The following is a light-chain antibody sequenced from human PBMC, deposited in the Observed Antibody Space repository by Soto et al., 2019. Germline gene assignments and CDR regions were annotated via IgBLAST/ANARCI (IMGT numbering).Light chain of an antibody. CDR3: QESFSTPPNT. CDR2: AAS. J-gene: IGKJ2*01. CDR1: QTIRSY. V-gene: IGKV1-39*01. Sequence: DIQVTQSPSSLSASVGDSVTITCRASQTIRSYLNWYQQKPGKAPKLLIYAASSLVSGVPSRFSGSGSGTDFTLTISSLQSEDFATYYCQESFSTPPNTFGQGTKLEIK.